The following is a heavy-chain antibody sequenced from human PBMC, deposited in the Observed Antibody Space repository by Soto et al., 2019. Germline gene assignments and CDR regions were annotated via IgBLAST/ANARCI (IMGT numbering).Heavy chain of an antibody. CDR2: ISAYNGNT. D-gene: IGHD3-3*01. Sequence: GASVKVSCKASGYTFTSYGISWVRQAPGQGLEWMGWISAYNGNTNYAQKLQGRVTMTTDTSTSTAYMELRSLRSDDTAVYYCARYRFYYDFWSGYWYYFDYWGQGTLVTVS. CDR3: ARYRFYYDFWSGYWYYFDY. V-gene: IGHV1-18*04. CDR1: GYTFTSYG. J-gene: IGHJ4*02.